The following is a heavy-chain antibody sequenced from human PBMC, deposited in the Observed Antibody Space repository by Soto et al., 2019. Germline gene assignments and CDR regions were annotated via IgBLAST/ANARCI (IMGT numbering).Heavy chain of an antibody. Sequence: SETLSLTCTVSGGSISSSSYYWGWIRQPPGKGLEWIGNIYYSGSTFYNPSLRSRVTISVDTSKNQFSLKLSSVTAADTAVYYCARHTSYNEYQLGTISETDYWGQGTLVTVSS. CDR1: GGSISSSSYY. D-gene: IGHD2-2*01. CDR3: ARHTSYNEYQLGTISETDY. CDR2: IYYSGST. J-gene: IGHJ4*02. V-gene: IGHV4-39*01.